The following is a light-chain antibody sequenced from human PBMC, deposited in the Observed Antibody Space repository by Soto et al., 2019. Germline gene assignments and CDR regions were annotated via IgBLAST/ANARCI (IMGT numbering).Light chain of an antibody. CDR1: SSDVGGYNY. Sequence: QSALTQPPSASGSPGQSVTISCTGTSSDVGGYNYISWYQQHPGKAPKLMIYEVSKRPSGVPDRFSGSKSGNTASLTVSWLQAEDEADYYCSSYAGSNHVVFGGGTKLTVL. CDR2: EVS. J-gene: IGLJ2*01. CDR3: SSYAGSNHVV. V-gene: IGLV2-8*01.